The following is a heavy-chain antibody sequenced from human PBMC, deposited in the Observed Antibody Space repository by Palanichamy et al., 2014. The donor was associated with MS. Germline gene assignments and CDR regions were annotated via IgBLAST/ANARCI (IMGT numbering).Heavy chain of an antibody. J-gene: IGHJ5*02. CDR2: MNPNSGNT. D-gene: IGHD6-6*01. Sequence: QVQLVQSGAEVKKPGASMKVSCEASGYTFTSYDINWVRQATGQGLEWMGWMNPNSGNTGYAQKFQGRVTMTRNTSISTAYMELSSLRSEDTAVYYCARTAGKYSSSGSWFDPWGQGTLVTVSS. CDR1: GYTFTSYD. CDR3: ARTAGKYSSSGSWFDP. V-gene: IGHV1-8*01.